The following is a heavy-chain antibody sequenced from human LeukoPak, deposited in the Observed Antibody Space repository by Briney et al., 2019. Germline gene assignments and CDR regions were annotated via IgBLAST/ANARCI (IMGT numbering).Heavy chain of an antibody. CDR3: ARGALYDFWSGSSFDY. CDR1: GGSISTYY. Sequence: SETLSLTCTVSGGSISTYYWSWIRQPPGKGLEWFGYIYYSGSTNYNPSLKSRVTISVDTSKNQFSLKLSSVTAADTAVYYCARGALYDFWSGSSFDYWGQGTLVTVSS. CDR2: IYYSGST. D-gene: IGHD3-3*01. V-gene: IGHV4-59*01. J-gene: IGHJ4*02.